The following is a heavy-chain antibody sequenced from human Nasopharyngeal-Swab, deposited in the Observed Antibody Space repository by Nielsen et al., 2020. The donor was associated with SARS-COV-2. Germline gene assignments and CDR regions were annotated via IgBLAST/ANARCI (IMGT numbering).Heavy chain of an antibody. D-gene: IGHD6-13*01. Sequence: GESLKISCAASGFTFSSYAMSWVRQAPGKGLKWVSAISGSGGSTYYADSVKGRFTISRDNSKNTLYLQMNSLRAEDTAVYYCAKYAGSWYYYYYYMDVWGKGTTVTVSS. CDR1: GFTFSSYA. V-gene: IGHV3-23*01. CDR2: ISGSGGST. J-gene: IGHJ6*03. CDR3: AKYAGSWYYYYYYMDV.